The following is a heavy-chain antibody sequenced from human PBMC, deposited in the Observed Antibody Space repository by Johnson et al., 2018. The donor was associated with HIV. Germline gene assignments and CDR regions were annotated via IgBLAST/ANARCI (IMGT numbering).Heavy chain of an antibody. D-gene: IGHD4-17*01. CDR3: ARDATPWGGAYVGYAFDL. V-gene: IGHV3-11*04. Sequence: QMLLVESGGGLVKPGGSLRLSCAASGFTFSAYYMSLIRQAPGKGLECLAYISSSGSSVYYTDSVKGRFPISRDNTKNSLHLQMNSLRAEDTAVYYCARDATPWGGAYVGYAFDLWGQGTMVAVSS. CDR1: GFTFSAYY. CDR2: ISSSGSSV. J-gene: IGHJ3*01.